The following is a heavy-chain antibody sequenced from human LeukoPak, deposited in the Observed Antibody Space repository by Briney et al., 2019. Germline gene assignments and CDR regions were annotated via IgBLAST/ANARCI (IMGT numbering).Heavy chain of an antibody. CDR3: ARQSSTYCSGANCYLNWFDP. CDR1: RGSISSYY. CDR2: IYYSGST. V-gene: IGHV4-59*08. Sequence: ASETLSLTCTVSRGSISSYYWSWIRQPPGKGLEWIGYIYYSGSTNYNPSLKSRVTISVDTSKNQFSLRLSSVTAADTALYYCARQSSTYCSGANCYLNWFDPWGQGTLVTVSS. D-gene: IGHD2-15*01. J-gene: IGHJ5*02.